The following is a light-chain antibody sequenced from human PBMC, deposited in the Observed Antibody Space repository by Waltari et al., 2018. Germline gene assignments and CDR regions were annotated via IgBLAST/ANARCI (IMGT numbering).Light chain of an antibody. CDR1: QSVTNN. J-gene: IGKJ1*01. CDR2: GAS. V-gene: IGKV3-15*01. Sequence: EIELTQSPATLSVSPGERATLSCRTSQSVTNNLAWYQQKPGQAPRPIIYGASARATGIPASFSGRGSGTEFTLTISSLQSEDFAVYYCQQYYDWPPWTFGQGTKVEVK. CDR3: QQYYDWPPWT.